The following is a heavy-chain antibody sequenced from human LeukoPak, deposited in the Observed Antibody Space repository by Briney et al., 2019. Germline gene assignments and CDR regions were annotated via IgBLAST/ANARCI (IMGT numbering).Heavy chain of an antibody. CDR3: ARVAASGDTLDY. Sequence: PSETLSLTCTVYGGSISSYYWNWIRQPAGKGLEWIGRIYTSGSTNYNPSLKSRVTISVDTSKNQFSLKLSSVTAADTAVYYCARVAASGDTLDYWGQGTLVTVSS. J-gene: IGHJ4*02. V-gene: IGHV4-4*07. D-gene: IGHD1-14*01. CDR1: GGSISSYY. CDR2: IYTSGST.